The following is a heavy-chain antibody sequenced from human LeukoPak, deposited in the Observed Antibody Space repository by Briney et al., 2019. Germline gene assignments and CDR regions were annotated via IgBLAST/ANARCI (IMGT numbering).Heavy chain of an antibody. CDR1: GGTFSSYA. CDR3: AREGSTLGYGPYFDI. CDR2: IIPIFGTA. V-gene: IGHV1-69*13. Sequence: SVKVSCKASGGTFSSYAISWVRQAPGQGLEWMGGIIPIFGTANYAQKFQGRVTITADESTSTAYMELSSLRSEDTAVYYCAREGSTLGYGPYFDIWGQGTMVTVSS. J-gene: IGHJ3*02. D-gene: IGHD5-18*01.